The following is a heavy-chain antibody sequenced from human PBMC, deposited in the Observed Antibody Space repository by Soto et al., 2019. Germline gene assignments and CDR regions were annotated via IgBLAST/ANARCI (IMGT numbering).Heavy chain of an antibody. Sequence: PGESLKISCKGSGYSFTSYWISWVRQMPGKGLEWMGRIDPSDSYTNYSPSFQGHVTISADKSISTAYLQWSSLKASDTAMYYCARASSSSEYYYYGMEVWGQGTTVTVSS. CDR1: GYSFTSYW. CDR3: ARASSSSEYYYYGMEV. D-gene: IGHD6-6*01. CDR2: IDPSDSYT. V-gene: IGHV5-10-1*01. J-gene: IGHJ6*02.